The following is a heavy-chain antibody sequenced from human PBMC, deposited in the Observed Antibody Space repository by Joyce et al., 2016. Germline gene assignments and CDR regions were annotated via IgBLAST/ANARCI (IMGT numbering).Heavy chain of an antibody. CDR3: ARPVYCSVTTCSGPFQI. Sequence: QVHLQQWGAGLLKPSETLSLTCAVYGGSFSNYFWSWHRQPPGKGLEWIGEIDDRGRTKYNPSLKSRVIISIDTSKNQFSLKLSSVAAADTAVYYCARPVYCSVTTCSGPFQIWGQGSLVAVSS. D-gene: IGHD2-15*01. CDR2: IDDRGRT. V-gene: IGHV4-34*02. CDR1: GGSFSNYF. J-gene: IGHJ4*01.